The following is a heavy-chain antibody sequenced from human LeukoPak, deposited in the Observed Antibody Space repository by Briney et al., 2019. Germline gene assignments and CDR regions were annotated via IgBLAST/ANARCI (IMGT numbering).Heavy chain of an antibody. CDR2: IIPIFGTA. D-gene: IGHD3-22*01. Sequence: ASVKVSCKASGGTFSSYAISWVRQAPGQGLEWMGGIIPIFGTANYAQKFQGRVTITADKDTSTAYMELSSLRSEDTAVYYCARGKDYYDSSGYPTVGYYMDVWGKGTTVTVSS. V-gene: IGHV1-69*06. CDR1: GGTFSSYA. J-gene: IGHJ6*03. CDR3: ARGKDYYDSSGYPTVGYYMDV.